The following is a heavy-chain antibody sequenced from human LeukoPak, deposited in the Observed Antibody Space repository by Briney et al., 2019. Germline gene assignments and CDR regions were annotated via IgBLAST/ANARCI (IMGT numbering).Heavy chain of an antibody. CDR2: IYYSGIT. D-gene: IGHD2-2*01. CDR3: ARGSYCSSTSCYSNDAFDI. Sequence: SETLSLTCTVSGGSISSYYWSWIRQPPGKRLEWIGYIYYSGITNYNPSLKSRVTISVDTSKNQFSLKLSSVTAADTAVYYCARGSYCSSTSCYSNDAFDIWGQGTMVTVSS. J-gene: IGHJ3*02. CDR1: GGSISSYY. V-gene: IGHV4-59*01.